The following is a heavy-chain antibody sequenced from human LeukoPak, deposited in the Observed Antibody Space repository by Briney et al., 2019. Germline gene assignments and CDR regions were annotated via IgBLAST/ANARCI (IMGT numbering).Heavy chain of an antibody. V-gene: IGHV3-23*02. CDR1: GLTFNIYA. Sequence: GGSQTLSCAVSGLTFNIYAMSWVRRARGRGVEWVSTISGGGGGTYYGDCVEGRFTISRQNPKRTLYLQKHSLRAEHTAISYCARWALGGVPGGYWGQGPPVPVPS. D-gene: IGHD3-16*01. CDR3: ARWALGGVPGGY. J-gene: IGHJ4*02. CDR2: ISGGGGGT.